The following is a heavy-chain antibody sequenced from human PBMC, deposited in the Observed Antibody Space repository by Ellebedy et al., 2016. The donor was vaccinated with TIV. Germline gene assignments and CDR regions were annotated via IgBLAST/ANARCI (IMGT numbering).Heavy chain of an antibody. J-gene: IGHJ4*02. CDR1: GFTFSSYG. V-gene: IGHV3-33*01. D-gene: IGHD6-13*01. CDR3: ARTASIAAPLGY. Sequence: GGSLRLSCAASGFTFSSYGMHWVRQAPGKGLEWVAVIWYDGSNKYYADSVKGRFTISKDNSKNTLYLQMNSLRAEDTAVYYCARTASIAAPLGYWGQGTLVTVSS. CDR2: IWYDGSNK.